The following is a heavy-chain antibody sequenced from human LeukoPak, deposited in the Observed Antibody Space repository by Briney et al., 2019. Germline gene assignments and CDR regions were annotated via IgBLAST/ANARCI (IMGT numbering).Heavy chain of an antibody. D-gene: IGHD1-26*01. V-gene: IGHV4-34*01. CDR2: INHSGST. CDR1: GGSFSGYY. Sequence: SETLSLTCAVYGGSFSGYYWSWIRQPPGKGLEWIGEINHSGSTNYNPSLKSRVTISVDTSKNQFSLKLSSMTAADTAVYYCASGWELRRGDAFDIWGQGTMVTVSS. J-gene: IGHJ3*02. CDR3: ASGWELRRGDAFDI.